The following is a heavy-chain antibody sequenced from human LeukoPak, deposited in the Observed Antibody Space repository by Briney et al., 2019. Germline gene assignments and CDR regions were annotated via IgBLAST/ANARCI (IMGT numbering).Heavy chain of an antibody. CDR1: GFTFSDHA. CDR2: ISAGGDRT. J-gene: IGHJ4*02. CDR3: ATPPYSYGSFDY. Sequence: GGSLRLSCAASGFTFSDHAMSWVRQTPAKGLESVSSISAGGDRTHYADSVKGRFTISRDNSKNTLYLQMNSLRAEDTAVYYCATPPYSYGSFDYWGQGTLVTVSS. D-gene: IGHD5-18*01. V-gene: IGHV3-23*01.